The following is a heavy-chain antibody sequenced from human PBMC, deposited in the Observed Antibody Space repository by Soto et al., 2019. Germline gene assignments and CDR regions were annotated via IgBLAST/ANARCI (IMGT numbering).Heavy chain of an antibody. V-gene: IGHV3-53*01. CDR3: AKRYDFWSGAFDY. Sequence: GGSLRLSCAASGFTVSSNYMSWVRQAPGKGLEWVSVIYSGGSTYYADSVKGRFTISRDNSKNTLYLQMNSLRAEDTAVYYCAKRYDFWSGAFDYWGQGTLVTVSS. D-gene: IGHD3-3*01. J-gene: IGHJ4*02. CDR1: GFTVSSNY. CDR2: IYSGGST.